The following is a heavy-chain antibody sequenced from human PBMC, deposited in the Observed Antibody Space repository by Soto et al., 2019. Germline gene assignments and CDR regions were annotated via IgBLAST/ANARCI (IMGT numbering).Heavy chain of an antibody. CDR2: IKSSGST. D-gene: IGHD6-19*01. CDR1: GGSITRNDHY. V-gene: IGHV4-39*01. CDR3: ARLGSSGWYQGSYFDY. J-gene: IGHJ4*02. Sequence: QLQLQESGPGLVRPSETLSLICTVSGGSITRNDHYWGWIRQSPGKGLESIGDIKSSGSTNYNLSLKSRVSMSVETSKNQFSLKMNSVTAADTAVYYCARLGSSGWYQGSYFDYWGQGTLVTVSS.